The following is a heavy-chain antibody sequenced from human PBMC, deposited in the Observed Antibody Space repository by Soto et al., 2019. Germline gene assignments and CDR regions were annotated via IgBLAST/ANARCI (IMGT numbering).Heavy chain of an antibody. Sequence: PSETLSLTCTVSGGSISSSSYHWGWIRQPPGKGLEWIGSIYYSGSTYYNPSLKSRVTISVDTSKNQFSLKLSSVTAADTAVYYCARLPQLYDFWSGYYYYFDYWGQGTLVTVSS. CDR2: IYYSGST. CDR1: GGSISSSSYH. D-gene: IGHD3-3*01. V-gene: IGHV4-39*01. J-gene: IGHJ4*02. CDR3: ARLPQLYDFWSGYYYYFDY.